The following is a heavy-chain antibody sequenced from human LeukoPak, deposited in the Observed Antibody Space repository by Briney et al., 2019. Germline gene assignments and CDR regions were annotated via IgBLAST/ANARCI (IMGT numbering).Heavy chain of an antibody. CDR2: IYTSGST. CDR3: ARDNIVVVVDYYYYGMDV. CDR1: GGSISSSSYY. D-gene: IGHD2-15*01. V-gene: IGHV4-39*07. J-gene: IGHJ6*02. Sequence: SETLSLTCTVSGGSISSSSYYWGWIRQPPGTGLEWIGRIYTSGSTNYNPSLKSRVTMSVDTSKNQFSLKLSSVTAADTAVYYCARDNIVVVVDYYYYGMDVWGQGTTVTVSS.